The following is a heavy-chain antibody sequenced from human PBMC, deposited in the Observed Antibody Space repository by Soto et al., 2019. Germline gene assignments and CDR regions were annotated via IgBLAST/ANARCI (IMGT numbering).Heavy chain of an antibody. CDR2: ISSSSSYI. Sequence: GGSLRLSCAASGFAFSSYSMNWVRQAPGKGLEWVSSISSSSSYIYYADSVKGRFTISRDNAKNSLYLQMNSLRAGDTAVYYCARFRQLVALEYWGQGTLVTVSS. D-gene: IGHD6-6*01. V-gene: IGHV3-21*06. CDR3: ARFRQLVALEY. J-gene: IGHJ4*02. CDR1: GFAFSSYS.